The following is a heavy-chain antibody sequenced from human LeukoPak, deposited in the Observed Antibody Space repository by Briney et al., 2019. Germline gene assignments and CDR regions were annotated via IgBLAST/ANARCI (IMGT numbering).Heavy chain of an antibody. D-gene: IGHD4-17*01. V-gene: IGHV7-4-1*02. Sequence: ASVKVSCKASGYTFTSYAMNWVRQAPGQGLEWMGWINTNTGNPTYAQGFTGRFIFSLDTSVSTAYLQISSLKAEDTAVYYCARVGHRDYGGVGAFDIWGQGTMVTVSS. J-gene: IGHJ3*02. CDR1: GYTFTSYA. CDR3: ARVGHRDYGGVGAFDI. CDR2: INTNTGNP.